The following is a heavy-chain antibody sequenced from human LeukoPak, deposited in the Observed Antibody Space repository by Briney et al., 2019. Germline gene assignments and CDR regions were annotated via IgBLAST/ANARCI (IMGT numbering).Heavy chain of an antibody. D-gene: IGHD1-14*01. Sequence: GGSLRLSCSASGFTFSNHWMNWVRQAPGKGLEWVANINKDGSEKNYVDSVKGRFTISRDNAKNSLYLQMNYLRPEDTAVYYCARQDHGPDYWGQGTLATVSS. CDR1: GFTFSNHW. CDR3: ARQDHGPDY. CDR2: INKDGSEK. J-gene: IGHJ4*02. V-gene: IGHV3-7*01.